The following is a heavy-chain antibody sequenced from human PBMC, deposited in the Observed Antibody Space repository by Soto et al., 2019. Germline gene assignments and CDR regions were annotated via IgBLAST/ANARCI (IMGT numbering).Heavy chain of an antibody. CDR1: GFTFSSYE. D-gene: IGHD4-4*01. CDR3: ARATVKMLGYYYGMDV. Sequence: EVQLVESGGGLVQPGGSLRLSCAASGFTFSSYEMNWVRQAPGKGLEWVSYISSSGSTIYYADSVKGRFTISRDNAKNSLYLKMNSLRAEDTAVYYCARATVKMLGYYYGMDVWGQGTTVTVSS. J-gene: IGHJ6*02. CDR2: ISSSGSTI. V-gene: IGHV3-48*03.